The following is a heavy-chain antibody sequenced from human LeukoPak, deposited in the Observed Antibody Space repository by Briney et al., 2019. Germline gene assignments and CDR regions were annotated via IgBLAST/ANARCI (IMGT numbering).Heavy chain of an antibody. CDR2: IYYSGST. Sequence: SETLSLTCTVSGGSISSSSYYWGWIRQPPGTGLEWIGSIYYSGSTYYNPSLKSRVTISVDTSKNQFSLKLSSVTAADTAVYYCASTHLYYYDSSGYYNYYYYGMDVWGQGTTVTVSS. V-gene: IGHV4-39*01. J-gene: IGHJ6*02. CDR1: GGSISSSSYY. CDR3: ASTHLYYYDSSGYYNYYYYGMDV. D-gene: IGHD3-22*01.